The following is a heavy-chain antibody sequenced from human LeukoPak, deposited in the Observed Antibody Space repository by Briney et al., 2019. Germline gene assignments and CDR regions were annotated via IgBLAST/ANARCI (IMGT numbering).Heavy chain of an antibody. Sequence: ASVKVSCKASGYTFTSYDINWVRQATGQGLEWMGWMNPNSGNTGYAQKFQGRVTMTRNTSISTAYMELSSLRPEDTAVYYCARDQTPVHYYYGMDVWGQGTTVTVSS. CDR3: ARDQTPVHYYYGMDV. J-gene: IGHJ6*02. CDR1: GYTFTSYD. V-gene: IGHV1-8*01. D-gene: IGHD3-10*02. CDR2: MNPNSGNT.